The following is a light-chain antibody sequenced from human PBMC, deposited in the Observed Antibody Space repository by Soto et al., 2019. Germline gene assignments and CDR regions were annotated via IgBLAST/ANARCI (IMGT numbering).Light chain of an antibody. J-gene: IGLJ1*01. V-gene: IGLV2-11*01. Sequence: QSALTQPRSVSGSPGQSVTLSCTGTSSDVGNYDYVSWYQQHPGMAPKLMIYDVTKRPSGVPDRFSGSKSGNTASLTISGLQAEDEADYYCCSYAGSYIQYVFGTGTQLTVL. CDR3: CSYAGSYIQYV. CDR1: SSDVGNYDY. CDR2: DVT.